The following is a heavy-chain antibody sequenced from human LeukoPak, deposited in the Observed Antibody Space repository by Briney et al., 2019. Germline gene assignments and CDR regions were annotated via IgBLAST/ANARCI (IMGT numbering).Heavy chain of an antibody. J-gene: IGHJ5*02. D-gene: IGHD3-3*01. Sequence: ASVKVSCKASGYTFTGYYMHWVRQAPGQGLEWMGRINPNSGGTNYAQKFQGRVTMTRDTSISTAYMELSRLRSDGTAVYYCARTYYDFWSGYYTDWFDPWGQGTLVTVSS. CDR3: ARTYYDFWSGYYTDWFDP. V-gene: IGHV1-2*06. CDR1: GYTFTGYY. CDR2: INPNSGGT.